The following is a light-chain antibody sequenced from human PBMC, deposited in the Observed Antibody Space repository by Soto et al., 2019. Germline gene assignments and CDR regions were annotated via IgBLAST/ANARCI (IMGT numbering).Light chain of an antibody. J-gene: IGKJ1*01. CDR1: QSISTY. V-gene: IGKV1-39*01. Sequence: DIQMTQSPSSLSPSVGDRVTITCRASQSISTYLNWYQQKPGKAPKLLIYVASRLQSGAPSRFSGRGSGTDFTLTISSLQPEDLAGYYCEQTYPTPWTFGQGTLVELK. CDR3: EQTYPTPWT. CDR2: VAS.